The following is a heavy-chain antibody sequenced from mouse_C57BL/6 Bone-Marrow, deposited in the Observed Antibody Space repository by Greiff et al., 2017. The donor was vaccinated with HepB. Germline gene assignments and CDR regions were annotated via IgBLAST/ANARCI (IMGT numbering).Heavy chain of an antibody. Sequence: EVQLQQSGTVLARPGASVKMSCTTSGYTFTSYWMHWVKQRPGKGLEWIGAIYPGNSYTSYNQKFKGKAKLTAVQTASTAYMELTSLTSEDSAVYYCANYGRDYWGQGTTLTVSS. D-gene: IGHD1-1*01. CDR1: GYTFTSYW. CDR2: IYPGNSYT. J-gene: IGHJ2*01. CDR3: ANYGRDY. V-gene: IGHV1-5*01.